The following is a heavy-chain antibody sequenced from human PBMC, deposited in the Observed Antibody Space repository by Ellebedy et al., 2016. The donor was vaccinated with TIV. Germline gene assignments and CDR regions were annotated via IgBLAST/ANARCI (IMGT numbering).Heavy chain of an antibody. CDR3: ARRVEYQLLRHYYYYGMDV. D-gene: IGHD2-2*01. CDR2: IIPIFGTA. V-gene: IGHV1-69*13. Sequence: SVKVSCXASGGTFSSYAISWVRQAPGQGLEWMGGIIPIFGTANYAQKFQGRVTITADESTSTAYMELSSLRSEDTAVYYCARRVEYQLLRHYYYYGMDVWGQGTTVTVSS. J-gene: IGHJ6*02. CDR1: GGTFSSYA.